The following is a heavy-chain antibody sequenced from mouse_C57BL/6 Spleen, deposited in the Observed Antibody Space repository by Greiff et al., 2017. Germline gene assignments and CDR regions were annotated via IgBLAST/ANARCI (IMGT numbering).Heavy chain of an antibody. CDR2: IWSGGST. V-gene: IGHV2-2*01. CDR1: GFSLTSYG. J-gene: IGHJ4*01. Sequence: VKLMESGPGLVQPSQSLSITCTVSGFSLTSYGVHWVRQSPGKGLEWLGVIWSGGSTDYNAAFISRLSISKDNSKSQVFFKMNSQQADDTAIYYCARNIYDYDGDYYAMDYWGQGTSVTVSS. D-gene: IGHD2-4*01. CDR3: ARNIYDYDGDYYAMDY.